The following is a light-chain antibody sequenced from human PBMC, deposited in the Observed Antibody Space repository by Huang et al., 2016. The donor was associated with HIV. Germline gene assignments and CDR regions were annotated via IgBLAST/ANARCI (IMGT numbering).Light chain of an antibody. CDR2: GSS. Sequence: IEMTQSPATLSVSPGERVTLSCRANRSVSTNLAWYQQRPGQAPRLLIYGSSTRAPGVPARFSGSGSGTDFSLTISSLQSEDFALYYCHQYNNWRLSFGGGTRVDI. CDR1: RSVSTN. V-gene: IGKV3-15*01. CDR3: HQYNNWRLS. J-gene: IGKJ4*01.